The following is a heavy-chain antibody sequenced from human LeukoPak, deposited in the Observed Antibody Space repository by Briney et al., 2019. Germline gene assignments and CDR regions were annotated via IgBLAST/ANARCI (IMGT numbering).Heavy chain of an antibody. CDR2: IYYSGST. V-gene: IGHV4-39*07. J-gene: IGHJ6*03. CDR1: GGSISSSSYY. CDR3: ARVPSSGYEYYYYYYYMDV. D-gene: IGHD3-22*01. Sequence: PSETLSLTCTVSGGSISSSSYYWGWIRQPPGTGLEWIGSIYYSGSTYYNPSLKSRVTISVDTSKNQFSLKLSSVTAADTAVYYCARVPSSGYEYYYYYYYMDVWGKGTTVTVSS.